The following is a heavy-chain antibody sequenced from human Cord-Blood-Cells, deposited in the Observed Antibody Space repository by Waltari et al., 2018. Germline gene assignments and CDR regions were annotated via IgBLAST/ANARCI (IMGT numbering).Heavy chain of an antibody. D-gene: IGHD3-16*01. CDR1: GFTCSSYS. V-gene: IGHV3-21*01. Sequence: EVQLVESGGGLVKPGGSLRLSCASSGFTCSSYSMNWVRQAPGRGLEWVSSISSSSSYIYYADSVKGRFTISRDNAKNSLYLQMNSLRAEDTAVYYCATSGGAFDIWGQGTMVTVSS. CDR2: ISSSSSYI. CDR3: ATSGGAFDI. J-gene: IGHJ3*02.